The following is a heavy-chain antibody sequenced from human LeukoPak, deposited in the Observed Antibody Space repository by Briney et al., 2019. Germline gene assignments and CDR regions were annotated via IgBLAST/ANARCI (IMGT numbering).Heavy chain of an antibody. J-gene: IGHJ4*02. Sequence: ASVKVSCKASGYTFTSYAMHWVRQAPGQRLEWMGWINAGNGNTEYSQKFQGRVTITRDTSASTAYMELSSLRSEDTAVYYCARDYYYDFWSGLYDYWGQGTLVTVSS. D-gene: IGHD3-3*01. CDR3: ARDYYYDFWSGLYDY. V-gene: IGHV1-3*01. CDR2: INAGNGNT. CDR1: GYTFTSYA.